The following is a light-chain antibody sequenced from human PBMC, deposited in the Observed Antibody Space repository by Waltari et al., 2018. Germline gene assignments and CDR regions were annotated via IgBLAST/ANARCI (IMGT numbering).Light chain of an antibody. CDR1: PPNIGSNY. V-gene: IGLV1-47*01. J-gene: IGLJ3*02. Sequence: QSVLTQPPSASGPPGQRVPISCSGSPPNIGSNYVHWYQQLPGTAPKLLMYRNNQRPSGVPDRFSASKSGTSASLAISGLRSEDEADYYCGTWDDSLSGPVFGGGTKLTVL. CDR3: GTWDDSLSGPV. CDR2: RNN.